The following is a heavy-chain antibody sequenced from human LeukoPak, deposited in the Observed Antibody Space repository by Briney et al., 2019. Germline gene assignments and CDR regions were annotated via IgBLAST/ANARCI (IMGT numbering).Heavy chain of an antibody. CDR3: ARDTRRLKDYDFWSGPVYYFDY. CDR1: GYTFTGYY. J-gene: IGHJ4*02. D-gene: IGHD3-3*01. CDR2: INPNSGGT. V-gene: IGHV1-2*02. Sequence: ASVKVSCKASGYTFTGYYMRWVRQAPGQGLEWMGWINPNSGGTNYAQKFQGRVTMTRDTSISTAYMELSRLRSDDTAVYYCARDTRRLKDYDFWSGPVYYFDYWGQGTLVTVSS.